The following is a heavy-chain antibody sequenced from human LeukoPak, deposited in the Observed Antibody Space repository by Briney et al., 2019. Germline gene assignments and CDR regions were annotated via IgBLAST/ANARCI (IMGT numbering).Heavy chain of an antibody. CDR2: IYPGDSDT. Sequence: GESLKISCKGSGYSFTTYWIGWVRQMPGKGLEWMGIIYPGDSDTRYSPSFQGQVTISADKSISTAYLQWNSLRASDTATYYCTRPKYYYDRSDVINIWGQGTMVTVSS. V-gene: IGHV5-51*01. CDR3: TRPKYYYDRSDVINI. J-gene: IGHJ3*02. CDR1: GYSFTTYW. D-gene: IGHD3-9*01.